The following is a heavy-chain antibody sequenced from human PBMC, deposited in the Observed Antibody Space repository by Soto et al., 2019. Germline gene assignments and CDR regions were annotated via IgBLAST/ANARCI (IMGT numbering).Heavy chain of an antibody. CDR2: INSDGSDT. V-gene: IGHV3-74*01. J-gene: IGHJ4*02. D-gene: IGHD1-26*01. Sequence: GGSLRLSCAASGFTFSSYWMHWVRQAPGKGLVWVSHINSDGSDTTYADSVKGRFTISRDNAKNMLYLQMNSLRAEDTAVYYCVRGDIGLGIDYWGQGTLVTV. CDR3: VRGDIGLGIDY. CDR1: GFTFSSYW.